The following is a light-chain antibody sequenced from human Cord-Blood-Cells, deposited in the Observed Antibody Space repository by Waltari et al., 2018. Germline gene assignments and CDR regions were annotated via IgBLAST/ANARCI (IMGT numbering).Light chain of an antibody. CDR2: EGS. J-gene: IGLJ3*02. CDR3: CSYAGRSTWV. Sequence: QSALTPPASVSGSPGQSITTSCTGTSSDVGSYNLVSWYQQHPGKAPKLIIYEGSKRPSGFSNRFSGSKSGNTASLTISWLQAEDEADYYCCSYAGRSTWVFGGGTKLTVL. CDR1: SSDVGSYNL. V-gene: IGLV2-23*01.